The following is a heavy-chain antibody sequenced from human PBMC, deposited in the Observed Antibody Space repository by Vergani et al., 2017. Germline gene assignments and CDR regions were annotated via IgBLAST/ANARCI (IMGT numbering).Heavy chain of an antibody. CDR1: GLTFSSYA. J-gene: IGHJ1*01. Sequence: EVQLLESGGGLVQPGGSLRLSCAASGLTFSSYAMSWVRQAPGKGLEWVSAISGSGGSTYYADSVKGRFTISRDNSKNILYLPMNSLRAEDTAVYYCAKGRIFVVPAAKQYFQHWSRGTLVTVYS. V-gene: IGHV3-23*01. CDR3: AKGRIFVVPAAKQYFQH. D-gene: IGHD2-2*01. CDR2: ISGSGGST.